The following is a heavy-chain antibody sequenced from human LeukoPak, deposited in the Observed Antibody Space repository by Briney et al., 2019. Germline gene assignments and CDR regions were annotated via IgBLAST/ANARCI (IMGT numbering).Heavy chain of an antibody. CDR1: GFTFGDYA. Sequence: GGSLRLSCTASGFTFGDYAMSWFRQAPGKGLEWVSSISSSSSYIYYADSVKGRFTISRDNAKNSLYLQMNSLRAEDTAVYYCARGNQYYDFWSGYYPSGAFDIWGQGTMVTVSS. D-gene: IGHD3-3*01. CDR2: ISSSSSYI. J-gene: IGHJ3*02. V-gene: IGHV3-21*01. CDR3: ARGNQYYDFWSGYYPSGAFDI.